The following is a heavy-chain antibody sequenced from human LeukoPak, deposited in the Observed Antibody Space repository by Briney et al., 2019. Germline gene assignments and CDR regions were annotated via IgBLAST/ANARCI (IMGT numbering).Heavy chain of an antibody. J-gene: IGHJ4*02. V-gene: IGHV3-7*01. CDR3: ARSSSGYYSDYFDY. CDR2: IKQDGSEK. CDR1: GFTFSSYW. D-gene: IGHD3-22*01. Sequence: GGSLRLSCAASGFTFSSYWMSWVRQAPGKGLERVANIKQDGSEKYYVDSVKGRFTISRDNAKNSLYLQMNSLRAEDTAVYYCARSSSGYYSDYFDYWGQGTLVTVSS.